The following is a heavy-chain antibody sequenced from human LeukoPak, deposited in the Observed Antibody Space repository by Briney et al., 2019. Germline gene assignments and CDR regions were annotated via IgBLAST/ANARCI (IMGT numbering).Heavy chain of an antibody. CDR2: ISGSGGST. CDR3: AKFGLAGSGRYHDAFDI. CDR1: GFTFSSYG. J-gene: IGHJ3*02. Sequence: PGGSLRLSCAASGFTFSSYGMTWVRQAPGKGLEWVSAISGSGGSTYYADSVKGRSTISRDKSKNTLYLQMNSLRAEDTAVYYCAKFGLAGSGRYHDAFDIWGQGTMVTVSS. V-gene: IGHV3-23*01. D-gene: IGHD3-10*01.